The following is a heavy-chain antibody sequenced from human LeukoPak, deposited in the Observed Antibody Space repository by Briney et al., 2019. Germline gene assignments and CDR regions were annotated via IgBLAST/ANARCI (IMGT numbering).Heavy chain of an antibody. J-gene: IGHJ6*03. V-gene: IGHV3-23*01. CDR3: AKAGIDYYDSRGGYYYYYYMDV. CDR2: ISGSGGST. D-gene: IGHD3-22*01. Sequence: GGPLRLSCAASGFTFSSYAMSWVRQAPGKGLEWVSAISGSGGSTYCADSVKGRFTISRDNSKNTLYLQMNSLRAEDTAVYYCAKAGIDYYDSRGGYYYYYYMDVWGKGTTVTVSS. CDR1: GFTFSSYA.